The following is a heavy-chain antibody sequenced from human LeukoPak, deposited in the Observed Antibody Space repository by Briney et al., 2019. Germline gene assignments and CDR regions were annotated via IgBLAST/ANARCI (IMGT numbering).Heavy chain of an antibody. V-gene: IGHV1-18*01. CDR1: GYTFTSYS. D-gene: IGHD3-10*01. Sequence: ASVKVSCKASGYTFTSYSISWVRQAPGQGLEWMGWISAFNGNTNYAQKFQGRVTMTTDTSTTTAYMELRSLRSDDTAVYYCAREGQVRGGPPDAFDVWGQGTMVTVSS. J-gene: IGHJ3*01. CDR3: AREGQVRGGPPDAFDV. CDR2: ISAFNGNT.